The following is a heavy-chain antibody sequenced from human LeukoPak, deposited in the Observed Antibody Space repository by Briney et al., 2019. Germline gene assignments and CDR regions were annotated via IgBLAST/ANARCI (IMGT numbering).Heavy chain of an antibody. V-gene: IGHV3-30*18. CDR1: GFTFSSYG. CDR3: AKEGTPMTSIYFDL. J-gene: IGHJ4*02. CDR2: ISHDGSAQ. Sequence: GGSLRLSCAASGFTFSSYGMQWVRQAPGKGLEWVAVISHDGSAQYYADSVKGRFTISRDDSKNTLDLQMNSMRTEDTAVYYCAKEGTPMTSIYFDLWGQGALVTVSS. D-gene: IGHD1-1*01.